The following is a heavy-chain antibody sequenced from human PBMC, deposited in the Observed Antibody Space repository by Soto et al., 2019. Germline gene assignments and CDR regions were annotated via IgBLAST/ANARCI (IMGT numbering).Heavy chain of an antibody. CDR1: GGAFSGYY. Sequence: QVQLQPWGAGLLKPSETLSLTCAVYGGAFSGYYWCWIRQPPGKGLEWIGEINHSGSTNYNPSRKSRVTISVDTSKHQFSLTLSSVTAADTAVYYCARGRNHDSSSSGHPFDPWGKGTLGTVSA. V-gene: IGHV4-34*01. J-gene: IGHJ5*02. CDR3: ARGRNHDSSSSGHPFDP. D-gene: IGHD6-6*01. CDR2: INHSGST.